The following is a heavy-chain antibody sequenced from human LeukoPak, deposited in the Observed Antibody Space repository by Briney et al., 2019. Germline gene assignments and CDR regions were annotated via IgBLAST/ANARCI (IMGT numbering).Heavy chain of an antibody. CDR2: ISSSGSTI. J-gene: IGHJ6*02. D-gene: IGHD3-16*01. CDR1: GFTFSSYE. CDR3: ASLDWLGEYYGMDV. V-gene: IGHV3-48*03. Sequence: PGGSLRLSCAASGFTFSSYEMNWVRQAPGKGLEWVSYISSSGSTIYYADSVKGRFTISTDNAKNSLYLQMNSLRAEDTAVYYCASLDWLGEYYGMDVWGQGTTVTVSS.